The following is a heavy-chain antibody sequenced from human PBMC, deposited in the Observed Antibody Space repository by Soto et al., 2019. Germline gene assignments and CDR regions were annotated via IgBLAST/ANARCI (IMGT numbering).Heavy chain of an antibody. CDR2: IDPKSGAT. CDR3: ARDYDKSGYDYFDP. J-gene: IGHJ5*02. Sequence: ASVKVSCKASGYSFTGHYMQWVRQAPGQGLEWVGWIDPKSGATNYAQKFQDRVTMTSDTSINTAYMDLSGLTSDDTAVYYCARDYDKSGYDYFDPWGQGTLVTVSS. V-gene: IGHV1-2*02. CDR1: GYSFTGHY. D-gene: IGHD3-22*01.